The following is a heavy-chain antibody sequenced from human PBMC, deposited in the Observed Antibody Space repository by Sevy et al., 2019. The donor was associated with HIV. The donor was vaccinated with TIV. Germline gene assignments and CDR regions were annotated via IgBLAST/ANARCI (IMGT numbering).Heavy chain of an antibody. Sequence: ASVKVSCKVSGHTLTEISMHWVRQTPGRGLEWMGRFDPEDGETIYAQKFQGRITMTEDKSTDTAYLGLSSLRSEDTAVYYCATAREYYEDNSGYFDYWGPGTLVTVSS. CDR1: GHTLTEIS. CDR3: ATAREYYEDNSGYFDY. V-gene: IGHV1-24*01. J-gene: IGHJ4*02. D-gene: IGHD3-22*01. CDR2: FDPEDGET.